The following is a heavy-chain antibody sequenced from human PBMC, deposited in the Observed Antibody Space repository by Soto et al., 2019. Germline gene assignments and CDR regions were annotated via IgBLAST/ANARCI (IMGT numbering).Heavy chain of an antibody. CDR1: KFTFSTYA. V-gene: IGHV3-23*01. CDR2: ISGSGDNT. J-gene: IGHJ4*02. D-gene: IGHD2-8*02. Sequence: EVQLLESGGGLVQRGGSLRLSCAASKFTFSTYAMTWVRQAPGKGLDWVSDISGSGDNTYYADSVKGRFTISRDNSKSTLYLQMNSLRAEDTAVYYCAKDMVHCTGTRCARYFEKWGRGTLVTVSS. CDR3: AKDMVHCTGTRCARYFEK.